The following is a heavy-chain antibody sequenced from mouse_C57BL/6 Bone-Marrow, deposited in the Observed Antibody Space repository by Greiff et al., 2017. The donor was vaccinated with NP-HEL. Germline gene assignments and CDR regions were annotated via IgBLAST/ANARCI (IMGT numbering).Heavy chain of an antibody. CDR2: IFPGSGST. CDR1: GYTFTDYY. J-gene: IGHJ2*01. Sequence: LVESGPELVKPGASVKISCKASGYTFTDYYINWVKQRPGQGLEWIGWIFPGSGSTYYNEKFKGKATLTVDKSSSTAYMLLSSLTSEDSAVYFCARRTMITTVGYYFDYWGQGTTLTVSS. D-gene: IGHD2-4*01. CDR3: ARRTMITTVGYYFDY. V-gene: IGHV1-75*01.